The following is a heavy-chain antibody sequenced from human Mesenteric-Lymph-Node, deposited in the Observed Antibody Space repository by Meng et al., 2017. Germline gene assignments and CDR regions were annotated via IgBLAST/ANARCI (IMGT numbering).Heavy chain of an antibody. CDR1: GGSMSSTNW. CDR3: ARVAAAGNEWFDP. D-gene: IGHD6-13*01. J-gene: IGHJ5*02. CDR2: IYHSGST. Sequence: QGQLQGSGPGLVKPSGTLSLTCAVSGGSMSSTNWWSWVRQPPGKGLEWIGEIYHSGSTNYNPSLKSRVTISVDKSKNQFSLKLSSVTAADTAVYYCARVAAAGNEWFDPWGQGTLVTVSS. V-gene: IGHV4-4*02.